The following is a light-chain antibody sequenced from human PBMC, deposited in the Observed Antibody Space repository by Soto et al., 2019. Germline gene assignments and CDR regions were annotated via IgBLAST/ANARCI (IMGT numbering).Light chain of an antibody. V-gene: IGLV2-14*01. CDR2: DVS. J-gene: IGLJ1*01. CDR3: TSYTSSNTHV. CDR1: SSDVDGYNY. Sequence: LTQPASVSGSPGQSITISCTGTSSDVDGYNYVSWLQQHPGKVPKLIIYDVSSRPSGFSNRFSGSKSGNTASLTFSGLQAEDEADYYCTSYTSSNTHVFGGGTKVTVL.